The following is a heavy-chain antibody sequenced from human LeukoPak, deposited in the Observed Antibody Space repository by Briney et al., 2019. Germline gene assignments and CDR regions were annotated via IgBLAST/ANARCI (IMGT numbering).Heavy chain of an antibody. CDR1: GFTFDDYG. CDR2: INWNGFST. D-gene: IGHD6-13*01. Sequence: GGSLRLSCAASGFTFDDYGMTWVRQAPGKGLEWVSDINWNGFSTRYADSVKGRFTISRDNAKNTLYLQMNSLRAEDTAVYYCARERGGLSSSWYFTLDYWGQGTLVTVSS. J-gene: IGHJ4*02. CDR3: ARERGGLSSSWYFTLDY. V-gene: IGHV3-20*04.